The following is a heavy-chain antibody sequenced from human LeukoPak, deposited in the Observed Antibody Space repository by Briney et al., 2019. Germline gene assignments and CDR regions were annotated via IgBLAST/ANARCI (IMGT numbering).Heavy chain of an antibody. CDR3: ARDRHSITGTTGAFDI. CDR1: GGSISSYY. D-gene: IGHD1-7*01. CDR2: VYTSGST. J-gene: IGHJ3*02. Sequence: SETLSLTCTVSGGSISSYYWSWIRQPAGKGLEWIGRVYTSGSTNYNPSLKSRVTMSVDTSKNQFSLKLSSVTAADTAVYYCARDRHSITGTTGAFDIWGQGTMVTVSS. V-gene: IGHV4-4*07.